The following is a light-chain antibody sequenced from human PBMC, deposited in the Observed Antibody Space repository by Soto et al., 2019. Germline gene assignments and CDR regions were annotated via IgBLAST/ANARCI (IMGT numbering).Light chain of an antibody. CDR1: QSVSSS. CDR3: QQYGSSPPLT. CDR2: GAS. Sequence: EIVLTQSPGTLSLSPGERATLSCRASQSVSSSLAWYQQKPGQAPRLLIYGASSRATGIPDRFSGSGSGTDFTLTTSRLEPEDFAVYYCQQYGSSPPLTFGGGTKVDIK. V-gene: IGKV3-20*01. J-gene: IGKJ4*01.